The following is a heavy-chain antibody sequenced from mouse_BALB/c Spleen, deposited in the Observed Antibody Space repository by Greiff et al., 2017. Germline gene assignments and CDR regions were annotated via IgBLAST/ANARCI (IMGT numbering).Heavy chain of an antibody. Sequence: EVKVVESGGGLVQPGGSLKLSCAASGFTFSSYTMSWVRQTPEKRLEWVAYISNGGGSTYYPDTVKGRFTISRDNAKNTLYLQMSSLKSEDTAMYYCARCYGNYCDYGGQGTTLTVAS. J-gene: IGHJ2*01. CDR3: ARCYGNYCDY. D-gene: IGHD2-1*01. V-gene: IGHV5-12-2*01. CDR1: GFTFSSYT. CDR2: ISNGGGST.